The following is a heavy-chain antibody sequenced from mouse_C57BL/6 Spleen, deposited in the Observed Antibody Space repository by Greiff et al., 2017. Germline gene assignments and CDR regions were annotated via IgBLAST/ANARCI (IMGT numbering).Heavy chain of an antibody. CDR2: IRSKSNNYAT. D-gene: IGHD2-2*01. V-gene: IGHV10-1*01. J-gene: IGHJ1*03. CDR1: GFSFNTYA. Sequence: EVKLMESGGGLVQPKGSLKLSCAASGFSFNTYAMNWVRQAPGKGLEWVARIRSKSNNYATYYADSVKDRFTISRDDSESMLYLQMNNLKTEDTAMYYCVRQGLWLRQGDWYFDVWGTGTTVTVSS. CDR3: VRQGLWLRQGDWYFDV.